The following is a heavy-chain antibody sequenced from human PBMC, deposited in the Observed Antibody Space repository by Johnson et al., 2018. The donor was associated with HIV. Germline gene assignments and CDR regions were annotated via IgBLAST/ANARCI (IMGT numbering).Heavy chain of an antibody. CDR2: FYSGGFT. CDR1: GFTFSSNY. Sequence: VQLVESGGGVVQPGRSLRLSCAASGFTFSSNYMSWVRQAPGKGLEWVSVFYSGGFTYYADSVKGRFTISRDNSKNTLYLQMNSLRAEDTAVYYCARGGYGEVFDIWGQGTMVTVSS. CDR3: ARGGYGEVFDI. D-gene: IGHD4-17*01. V-gene: IGHV3-66*01. J-gene: IGHJ3*02.